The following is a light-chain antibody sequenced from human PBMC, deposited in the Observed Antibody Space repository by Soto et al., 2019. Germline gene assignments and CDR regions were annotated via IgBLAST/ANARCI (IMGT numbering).Light chain of an antibody. CDR2: EVN. CDR3: SSHGGNSPYV. V-gene: IGLV2-8*01. CDR1: TSDSGGYDY. Sequence: QSALTQPPSASGYPGQSVAISCTGTTSDSGGYDYVSWYQQHPGKAPKLMIYEVNKRPSGVPDRFSGSKSGNTASLTVSGLQAEDEADYYCSSHGGNSPYVFGTGTKLTVL. J-gene: IGLJ1*01.